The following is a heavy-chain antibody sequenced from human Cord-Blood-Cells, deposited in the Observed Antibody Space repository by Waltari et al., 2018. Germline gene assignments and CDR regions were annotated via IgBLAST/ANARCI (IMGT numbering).Heavy chain of an antibody. CDR2: IYWDGDK. CDR1: GFSLSTSGVG. D-gene: IGHD6-6*01. J-gene: IGHJ5*02. V-gene: IGHV2-5*02. Sequence: QITLKESGPTLVKPTQTLTLTCTFSGFSLSTSGVGVGWIRQPPGKALEWLALIYWDGDKRYSPSLKSRLTITKDTSKNQVVLTMTNMDPVDTATYYCAHGTRFEYSSSTWFDPWGQGTLVTVSS. CDR3: AHGTRFEYSSSTWFDP.